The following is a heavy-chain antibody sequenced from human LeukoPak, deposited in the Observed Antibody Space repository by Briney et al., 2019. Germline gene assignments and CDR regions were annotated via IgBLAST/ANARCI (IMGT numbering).Heavy chain of an antibody. J-gene: IGHJ5*02. CDR3: ARDTIFGVVIFEAGFDP. D-gene: IGHD3-3*01. Sequence: GGSLRLSRAASGFTLRGYGMHWVRQAPGKGLERVAVIWYDGSNEYYADSVKGRFTISRDNSKNTLYLQMNSLRAEDTDVYCCARDTIFGVVIFEAGFDPWGQGTLVTVSS. CDR2: IWYDGSNE. V-gene: IGHV3-33*01. CDR1: GFTLRGYG.